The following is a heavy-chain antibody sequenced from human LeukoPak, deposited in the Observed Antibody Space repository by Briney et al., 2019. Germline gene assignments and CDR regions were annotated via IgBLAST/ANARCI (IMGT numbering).Heavy chain of an antibody. J-gene: IGHJ4*02. CDR1: GGSISSYY. CDR3: ARCGDGLPCDFDY. V-gene: IGHV4-59*01. Sequence: PSETLSLTCTVSGGSISSYYWNWIRQPPGKGLEWIGYIYYTGYTNYNPSLKSRVTISVGTSKKQFSLKLNSVTAADTAVYYCARCGDGLPCDFDYWGQGTLVTVSS. CDR2: IYYTGYT. D-gene: IGHD3-10*01.